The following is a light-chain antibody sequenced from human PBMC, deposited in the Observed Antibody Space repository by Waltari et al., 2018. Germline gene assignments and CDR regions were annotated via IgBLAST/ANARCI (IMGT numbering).Light chain of an antibody. V-gene: IGKV1-5*03. J-gene: IGKJ1*01. CDR3: QQYNSYVWT. CDR1: QRINTW. CDR2: KAS. Sequence: DFHMTQSPSTLSASVGDTVTITCRASQRINTWLAWYQQKPGKAPKRLIHKASSLQSGVPSRFSGTGSGTEFTLTINSLQPDDFATYYCQQYNSYVWTFGQGTKVEFK.